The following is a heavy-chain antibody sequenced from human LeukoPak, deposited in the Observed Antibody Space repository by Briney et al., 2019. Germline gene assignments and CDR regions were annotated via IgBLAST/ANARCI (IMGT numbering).Heavy chain of an antibody. D-gene: IGHD2-15*01. CDR2: ISSSSSYI. Sequence: GGSLRLSCGASGFAFSSYSMNWVRQAPGKGLEWVSSISSSSSYIYYADSVKGRFTISRDNSKNSLYLQMNSLRAEDTAVYYCARIAATPVPNYYGMDVWGQGTTVTVSS. CDR3: ARIAATPVPNYYGMDV. CDR1: GFAFSSYS. V-gene: IGHV3-21*01. J-gene: IGHJ6*02.